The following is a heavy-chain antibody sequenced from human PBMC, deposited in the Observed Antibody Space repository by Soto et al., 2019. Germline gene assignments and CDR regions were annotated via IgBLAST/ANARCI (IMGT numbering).Heavy chain of an antibody. D-gene: IGHD2-8*01. V-gene: IGHV1-8*01. J-gene: IGHJ6*03. Sequence: ASVKVSCKASGYTFTSYDINWVRQATGQGLEWMGWMNPNSGNTGYAQKFQGRVTMTRNTSISTAYMELSSLRSEDTAVYYCARAPRDIVLMVYASYYYYYMDVWGKGTTVTVSS. CDR3: ARAPRDIVLMVYASYYYYYMDV. CDR2: MNPNSGNT. CDR1: GYTFTSYD.